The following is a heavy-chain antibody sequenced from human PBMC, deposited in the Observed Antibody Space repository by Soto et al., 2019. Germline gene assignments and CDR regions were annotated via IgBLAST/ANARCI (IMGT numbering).Heavy chain of an antibody. CDR3: ARANFYGSPGDFDY. V-gene: IGHV3-48*01. CDR1: GFTFSSYS. J-gene: IGHJ4*02. CDR2: ISSSSSTI. D-gene: IGHD3-10*01. Sequence: EVQLVESGGGLVQPGGSLRLSCAASGFTFSSYSMNWVRQAPGKGLGWVSYISSSSSTIYYADSVKGRFTISRDNAKNSLYLQMNSLRAEDTAVYYCARANFYGSPGDFDYWGQGTLGTVSS.